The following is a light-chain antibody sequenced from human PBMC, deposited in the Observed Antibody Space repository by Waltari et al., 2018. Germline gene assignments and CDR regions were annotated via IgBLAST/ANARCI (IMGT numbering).Light chain of an antibody. Sequence: DLVMTQSPDSLAVSLGERATIHCKSSQSVLYSSNNRNYLTWYQQKPGQPPKLLIYWASIRESGVPDRFSGSGSGTDFTLTISSLQAEDVAVYYCQQYYTTPLTFGGGTKVEIK. CDR2: WAS. CDR1: QSVLYSSNNRNY. J-gene: IGKJ4*01. CDR3: QQYYTTPLT. V-gene: IGKV4-1*01.